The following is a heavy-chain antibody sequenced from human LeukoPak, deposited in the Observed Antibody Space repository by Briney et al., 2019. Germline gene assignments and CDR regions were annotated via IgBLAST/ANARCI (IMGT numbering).Heavy chain of an antibody. CDR1: GFTFSTYW. D-gene: IGHD1-1*01. CDR2: VGRDGSTT. V-gene: IGHV3-74*01. Sequence: GGSLRLSCAASGFTFSTYWMHWVRQAPGKGLVWVSRVGRDGSTTRYADSVKGRFTISRDNAKNTLYLQMSSLRAEDTAVYYCVKITSVTGGDCWGQGTRLTVSS. CDR3: VKITSVTGGDC. J-gene: IGHJ4*02.